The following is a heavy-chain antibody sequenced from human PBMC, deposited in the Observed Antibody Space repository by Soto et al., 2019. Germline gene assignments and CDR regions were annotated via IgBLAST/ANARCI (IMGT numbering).Heavy chain of an antibody. D-gene: IGHD6-25*01. CDR1: GFSFNTYA. V-gene: IGHV3-48*04. CDR2: ISSSSSRI. Sequence: EVQLVESGGGLIQPGGPLRLSCAASGFSFNTYAMNWVRQAPGKGLEWISYISSSSSRIYYADSVKGRFTLSRDNAKNSLYLPINSLRAEDTAVYYFASDPGIAAAGMDYWGQGTLVTVSS. CDR3: ASDPGIAAAGMDY. J-gene: IGHJ4*02.